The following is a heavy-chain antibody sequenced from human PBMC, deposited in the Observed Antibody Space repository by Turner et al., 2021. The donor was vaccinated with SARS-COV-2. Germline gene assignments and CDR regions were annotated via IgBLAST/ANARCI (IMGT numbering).Heavy chain of an antibody. J-gene: IGHJ6*02. CDR1: GYTLIDLS. Sequence: QVQLVQSGAEVKKPGASVKVTCKVSGYTLIDLSMHWVRQAPGKGLEWMGGFDPEDGETIYAQKFQGRVTMTEDTSTDTAYMELSSLRSEDTAVYYCGTAPANYYDSSGSKGFYYYYYGMDVWGQGTTVTVSS. CDR3: GTAPANYYDSSGSKGFYYYYYGMDV. D-gene: IGHD3-22*01. CDR2: FDPEDGET. V-gene: IGHV1-24*01.